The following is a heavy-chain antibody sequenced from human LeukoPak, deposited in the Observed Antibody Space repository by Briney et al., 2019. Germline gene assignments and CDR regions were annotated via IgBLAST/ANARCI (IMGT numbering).Heavy chain of an antibody. J-gene: IGHJ3*02. Sequence: GGSLRLSCAASGFTVSNNYMSWVRQAPGKGLEWVSVIYSGGSTYYADSVKGRFTISRDNSKSTLYLQMDSLRAEDTAVYYCARAGHYYDSSGSHDAFDIWGQGTMVIVSS. CDR1: GFTVSNNY. V-gene: IGHV3-53*01. CDR3: ARAGHYYDSSGSHDAFDI. CDR2: IYSGGST. D-gene: IGHD3-22*01.